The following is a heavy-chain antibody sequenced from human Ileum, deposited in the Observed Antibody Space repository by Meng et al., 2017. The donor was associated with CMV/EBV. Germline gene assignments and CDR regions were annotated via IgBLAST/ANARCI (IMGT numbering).Heavy chain of an antibody. CDR2: INPNSGGT. Sequence: CKASGYTFTGYYMHWVRQAPGPGLEWMGWINPNSGGTNYAQKFQGRVTMTRDTSISTAYMELSRLRSDDTAVYYCARVKRTTQYYFDYWGQGTLVTVSS. D-gene: IGHD1-7*01. V-gene: IGHV1-2*02. CDR3: ARVKRTTQYYFDY. CDR1: GYTFTGYY. J-gene: IGHJ4*02.